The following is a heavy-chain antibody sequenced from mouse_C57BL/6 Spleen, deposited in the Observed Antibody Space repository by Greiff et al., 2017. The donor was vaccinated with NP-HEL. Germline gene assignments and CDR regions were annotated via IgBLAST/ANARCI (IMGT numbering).Heavy chain of an antibody. Sequence: VQLQQSGPELVKPGASVKISCKASGYAFSSSWMNWVKQRPGKGLEWIGRIYPGDGDTNYNGKFKGKATLTADKSSSTAYMQLSSLTSEDSAVYFCAREKFPHYLDYWGQGTTLTVSS. CDR3: AREKFPHYLDY. J-gene: IGHJ2*01. CDR1: GYAFSSSW. V-gene: IGHV1-82*01. CDR2: IYPGDGDT.